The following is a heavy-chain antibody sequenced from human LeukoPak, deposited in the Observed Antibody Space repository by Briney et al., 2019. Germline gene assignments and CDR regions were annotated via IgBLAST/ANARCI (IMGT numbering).Heavy chain of an antibody. J-gene: IGHJ6*03. Sequence: GGSLRLSCAASGFTFSNYEMNWVRQAPGKGLEWLSYISGNGNTIYYADSVKGRFTISRDNAKNSLYLQMNSLRAEDTAVYYCARDYGSGTYYYYMDVWGKGTTVTISS. CDR2: ISGNGNTI. V-gene: IGHV3-48*03. CDR1: GFTFSNYE. D-gene: IGHD3-10*01. CDR3: ARDYGSGTYYYYMDV.